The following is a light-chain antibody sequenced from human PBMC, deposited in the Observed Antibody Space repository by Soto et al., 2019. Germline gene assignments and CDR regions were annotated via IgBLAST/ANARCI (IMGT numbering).Light chain of an antibody. CDR2: GAS. V-gene: IGKV3-15*01. CDR3: QQHTNWPPWT. Sequence: EIVMTQSPATLSVSPGERATLSCRASQSVSSNLAWYQQKPGQAPRLLIYGASTRATGIPARFSGSGSGTEFTLTISSLQSGDFAVYYCQQHTNWPPWTFGQGTRVEIK. CDR1: QSVSSN. J-gene: IGKJ1*01.